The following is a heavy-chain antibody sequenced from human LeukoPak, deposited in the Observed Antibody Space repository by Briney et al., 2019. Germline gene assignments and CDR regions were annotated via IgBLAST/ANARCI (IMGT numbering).Heavy chain of an antibody. J-gene: IGHJ4*02. CDR1: GGSISTYY. D-gene: IGHD3-9*01. CDR3: ARVQESQIDYYFGY. CDR2: IYHSGST. Sequence: SETLSLTCTVSGGSISTYYWTWIRQPPGKGLEWIGYIYHSGSTNYNPSLKSRVTISVDTSKNQFSLKLSSVTAADTAMYYCARVQESQIDYYFGYWGQGTLVTVSS. V-gene: IGHV4-59*01.